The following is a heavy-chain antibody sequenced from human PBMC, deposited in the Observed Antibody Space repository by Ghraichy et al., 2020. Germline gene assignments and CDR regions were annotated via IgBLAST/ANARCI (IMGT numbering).Heavy chain of an antibody. J-gene: IGHJ4*02. CDR1: GFTFSSYW. Sequence: GGSLRLSCAASGFTFSSYWMHWVRHAPGKGLVWVSRINSDGSSTSYADSVKGRFTISRDNAKNTLYLQMNSLRAEDTAVYYCARDRSGSYFYYWGQGTLVTVSS. V-gene: IGHV3-74*01. CDR3: ARDRSGSYFYY. CDR2: INSDGSST. D-gene: IGHD1-26*01.